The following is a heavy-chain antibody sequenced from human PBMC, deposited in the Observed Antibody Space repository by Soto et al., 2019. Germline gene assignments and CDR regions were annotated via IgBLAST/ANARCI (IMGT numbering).Heavy chain of an antibody. CDR1: GGSFSGYY. D-gene: IGHD3-10*01. J-gene: IGHJ6*02. V-gene: IGHV4-34*01. CDR3: ARSRGYGMDV. CDR2: INHSGST. Sequence: SETLSLTCAVYGGSFSGYYWSWIRQPPGKGLEWIGEINHSGSTNYNPSLKSRVTISVDTSKNQFYLKLSSVTAADTAVYYCARSRGYGMDVWSQGTTVTVSS.